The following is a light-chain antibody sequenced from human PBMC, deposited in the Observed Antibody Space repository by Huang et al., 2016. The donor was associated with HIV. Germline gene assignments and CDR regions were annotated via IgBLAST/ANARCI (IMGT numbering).Light chain of an antibody. CDR2: AAS. CDR1: QTVDMY. J-gene: IGKJ2*01. Sequence: DIQMTQSPSSLSASIGDRVTMSCRASQTVDMYLNWYQQTRGRTPQLLIYAASTLQSDVPSRFSGTGSWTNFTLPISSLQPEDFVIYFCQQTYNVPRTFGQGTALEIK. V-gene: IGKV1-39*01. CDR3: QQTYNVPRT.